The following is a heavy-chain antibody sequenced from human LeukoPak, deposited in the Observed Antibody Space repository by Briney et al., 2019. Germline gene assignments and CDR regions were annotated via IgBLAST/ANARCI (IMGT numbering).Heavy chain of an antibody. J-gene: IGHJ4*02. CDR1: GFTVSSNY. Sequence: GGSLRLSCAASGFTVSSNYMSWVRQAPGKGLEWVSVIYSGGSTYYADSVKGRFTISRDNSKDTLYLQMNSLRAEDTAVYYCARELHYDFWSGYGGGYFDYWGQGTLVTVSS. V-gene: IGHV3-53*01. CDR2: IYSGGST. D-gene: IGHD3-3*01. CDR3: ARELHYDFWSGYGGGYFDY.